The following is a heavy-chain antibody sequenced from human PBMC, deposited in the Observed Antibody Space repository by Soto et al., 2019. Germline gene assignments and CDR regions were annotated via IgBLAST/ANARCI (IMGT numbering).Heavy chain of an antibody. CDR3: ARDYYDSSGYSY. CDR1: GYTITGDG. Sequence: ALLNGSCKASGYTITGDGIGWVRKAPGQGLEWMGWISAYNGNTNYAQKLQGRVTMTTDTSTSTAYRELRSLRSDDPAVYYCARDYYDSSGYSYWGQGTLVTGSS. J-gene: IGHJ4*02. CDR2: ISAYNGNT. D-gene: IGHD3-22*01. V-gene: IGHV1-18*01.